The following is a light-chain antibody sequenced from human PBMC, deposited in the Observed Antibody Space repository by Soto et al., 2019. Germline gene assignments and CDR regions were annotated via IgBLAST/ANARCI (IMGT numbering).Light chain of an antibody. CDR2: DTT. J-gene: IGKJ2*01. CDR3: QQYVNLPYT. V-gene: IGKV1-33*01. CDR1: QDLTNY. Sequence: DIQMTQSPPSLAASVGDRVTITCQASQDLTNYLNWYRQKPGEAPKLLIYDTTTLEEGVPTRFSGGGSGTAFTFTINGLQPEDAAIYFCQQYVNLPYTFGQGTKLEIK.